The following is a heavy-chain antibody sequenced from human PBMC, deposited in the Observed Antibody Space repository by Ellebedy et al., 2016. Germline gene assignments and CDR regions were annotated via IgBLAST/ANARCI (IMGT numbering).Heavy chain of an antibody. CDR3: ARTVDEVGATKGYWYFDL. CDR1: GYTFTSYY. D-gene: IGHD1-26*01. V-gene: IGHV1-46*01. J-gene: IGHJ2*01. Sequence: ASVKVSCKASGYTFTSYYMHWVRQAPGQGLEWMGIINPSGGSTSYAQKFQGRVTMTRDTSTSTVYMELSSLRSEDTAVYYCARTVDEVGATKGYWYFDLWGRGTLVTVSS. CDR2: INPSGGST.